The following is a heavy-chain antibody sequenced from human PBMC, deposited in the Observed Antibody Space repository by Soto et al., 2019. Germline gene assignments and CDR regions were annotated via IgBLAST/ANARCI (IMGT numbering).Heavy chain of an antibody. Sequence: SETLSLTCAVYDGSFSGYYWSWIRQPPGKGLERIGEIKVDWSGEVNHRGTTNYNPSRKSRVTISVDTSKNQISLKLSSVTAADTALYYCARGREQWLVDAFDIWGQGTMVTVSS. CDR3: ARGREQWLVDAFDI. CDR2: IKVDWSGEVNHRGTT. V-gene: IGHV4-34*01. D-gene: IGHD6-19*01. J-gene: IGHJ3*02. CDR1: DGSFSGYY.